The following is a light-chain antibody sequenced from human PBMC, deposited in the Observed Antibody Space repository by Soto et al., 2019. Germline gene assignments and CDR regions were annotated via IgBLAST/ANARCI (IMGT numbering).Light chain of an antibody. CDR3: SSYTSSSTPCV. CDR1: SSDVGGYNY. Sequence: QSALTQPASVSGSPGQSITISCTGTSSDVGGYNYVSWYQQHPGKAPKLMINDVSNRPSGVSNRFSGSKSGNTASLTISGLQAEDEADYYCSSYTSSSTPCVFGTGTKVTVL. J-gene: IGLJ1*01. CDR2: DVS. V-gene: IGLV2-14*01.